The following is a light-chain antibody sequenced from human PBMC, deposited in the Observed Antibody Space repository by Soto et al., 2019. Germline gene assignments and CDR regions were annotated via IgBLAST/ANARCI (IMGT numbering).Light chain of an antibody. J-gene: IGKJ1*01. CDR1: QGVSGA. V-gene: IGKV1-5*03. Sequence: DIQMTQSPSTLSASVGDRVTITCRASQGVSGALARYQQKSGKAPKLLMYKASTLQSGVPSRVSSSESRAEFTLTISSLQPDDFATYYCQQYNIPVTFGQGSKVEIK. CDR3: QQYNIPVT. CDR2: KAS.